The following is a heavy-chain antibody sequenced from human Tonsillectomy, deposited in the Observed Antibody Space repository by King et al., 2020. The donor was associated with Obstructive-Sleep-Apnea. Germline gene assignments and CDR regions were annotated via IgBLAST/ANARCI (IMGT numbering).Heavy chain of an antibody. J-gene: IGHJ6*02. CDR1: GFTFSRYG. Sequence: VQLVESGGGVVQPGKSLRLSCAASGFTFSRYGMHWVRQAPGKGLEWVAFIRYDESKKYYADSVKGRFTTSRDNSKNTLYLQMNSLRAEDTAVYNCAKDRRGTYDTFLVGGMDVWGQGTTVTVSS. CDR2: IRYDESKK. D-gene: IGHD3-22*01. CDR3: AKDRRGTYDTFLVGGMDV. V-gene: IGHV3-30*02.